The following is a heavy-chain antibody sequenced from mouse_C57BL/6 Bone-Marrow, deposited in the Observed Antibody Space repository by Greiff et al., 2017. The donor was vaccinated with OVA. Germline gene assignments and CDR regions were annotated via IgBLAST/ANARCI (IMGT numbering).Heavy chain of an antibody. CDR3: ARGRAYDGYYDYCDY. CDR1: GYTFTSYW. Sequence: QVQLQQPGAELVRPGSSVKLSCKASGYTFTSYWMDWVKQRPGQGLEWIGNIYPSDSETHYNQKFKDKATLTVDKSSSTAYMQLSSLTSEDSAVYYCARGRAYDGYYDYCDYWGQGTTLTVSS. D-gene: IGHD2-3*01. J-gene: IGHJ2*01. CDR2: IYPSDSET. V-gene: IGHV1-61*01.